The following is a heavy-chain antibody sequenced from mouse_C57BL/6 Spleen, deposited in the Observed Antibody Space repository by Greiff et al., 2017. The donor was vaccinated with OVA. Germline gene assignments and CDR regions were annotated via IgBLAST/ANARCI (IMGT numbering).Heavy chain of an antibody. CDR1: GFTFTDYY. J-gene: IGHJ4*01. Sequence: EVQLVESGGGLVQPGGSLSLSCAASGFTFTDYYMSWVRQPPGKALEWLGFIRNKANGYTTEYSASVKGRFTISIDNSQSILYLQMNALRAEDSATYYCARPSGTGSAMDYWGQGTSVTVSS. V-gene: IGHV7-3*01. CDR2: IRNKANGYTT. D-gene: IGHD3-2*02. CDR3: ARPSGTGSAMDY.